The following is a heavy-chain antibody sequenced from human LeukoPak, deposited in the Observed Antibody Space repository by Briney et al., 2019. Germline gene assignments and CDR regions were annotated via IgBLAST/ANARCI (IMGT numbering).Heavy chain of an antibody. CDR1: GGSISSGDYY. Sequence: KPSETLSLTCTVSGGSISSGDYYWSWIRQPPGKGLEWIGYIYYSGSTYYNPSLKSRVTISVDTSKNQFSLKLSSVTAADTAVYYCARDLLSEGNHLDYWGQGTLVTVSS. CDR3: ARDLLSEGNHLDY. J-gene: IGHJ4*02. V-gene: IGHV4-30-4*01. CDR2: IYYSGST. D-gene: IGHD4-23*01.